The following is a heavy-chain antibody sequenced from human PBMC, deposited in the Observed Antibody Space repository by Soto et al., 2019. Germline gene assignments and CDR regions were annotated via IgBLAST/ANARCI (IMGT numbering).Heavy chain of an antibody. D-gene: IGHD2-2*01. J-gene: IGHJ6*02. CDR3: AKGGVPAAFTMYYYGMDV. Sequence: EVQLLESGGGLVQPGGSLRLSCAASGFTFSSYAMSWVRQAPGKGLEWVSAISGSGGSTYYADSVKGRFTISRDNSKDTLYLQMNRLRGEGKAVYYCAKGGVPAAFTMYYYGMDVWGQGTTVTVSS. V-gene: IGHV3-23*01. CDR2: ISGSGGST. CDR1: GFTFSSYA.